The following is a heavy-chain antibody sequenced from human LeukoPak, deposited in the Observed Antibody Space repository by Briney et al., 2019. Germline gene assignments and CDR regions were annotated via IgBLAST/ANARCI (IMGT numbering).Heavy chain of an antibody. CDR3: GSRGFDYYCGMDV. D-gene: IGHD3-10*01. CDR2: INHSGST. CDR1: GGSFSGYY. J-gene: IGHJ6*02. Sequence: SETLFLTCAVYGGSFSGYYWSWIRQPPGKGLEWIGEINHSGSTNYNPSLKSRVTISVDTAKNQFSLKLSAVTAADTAVYYCGSRGFDYYCGMDVWGQGTTVTVSS. V-gene: IGHV4-34*01.